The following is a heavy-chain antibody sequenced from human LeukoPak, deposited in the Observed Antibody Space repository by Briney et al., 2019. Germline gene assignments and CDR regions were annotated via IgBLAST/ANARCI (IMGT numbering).Heavy chain of an antibody. CDR2: INIEGSTT. Sequence: PGGSLRLSCVASGFSLSPYWVHWVRQAPGKGLVWVSRINIEGSTTTYAGSVKGRFTISRDNAKKTVSLQMNSLRAEDTAVYYCVSDHTGHDDYWGQGTLVTVSS. V-gene: IGHV3-74*03. CDR3: VSDHTGHDDY. J-gene: IGHJ4*02. CDR1: GFSLSPYW. D-gene: IGHD1-1*01.